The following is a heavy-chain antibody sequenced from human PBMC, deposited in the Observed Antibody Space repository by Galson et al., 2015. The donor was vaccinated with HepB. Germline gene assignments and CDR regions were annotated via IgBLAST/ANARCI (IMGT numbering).Heavy chain of an antibody. CDR1: GFRFAYYG. CDR3: AKCSILASYYFYGIDV. Sequence: SLRLSCAASGFRFAYYGMSWVRQAPGKGLEWLSAITNTGGSTYYADSVKGRFTISRDNSKSTVYLQVNSVKVEDTAVYYCAKCSILASYYFYGIDVWGQGTTVTVSS. D-gene: IGHD1-26*01. V-gene: IGHV3-23*01. J-gene: IGHJ6*02. CDR2: ITNTGGST.